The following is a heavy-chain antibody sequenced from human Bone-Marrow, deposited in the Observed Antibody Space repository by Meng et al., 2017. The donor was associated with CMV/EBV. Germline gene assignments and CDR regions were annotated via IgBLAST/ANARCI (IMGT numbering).Heavy chain of an antibody. Sequence: ASVKVSCKASGYTFTGYYMYWVRQAPGQGLEWMGWISPHNGDTDYAQKFQGRVTMTTDTSTTTAYMELRSLTSDDTAVYYCARRKVTPDFWGRGTLVTVSS. CDR2: ISPHNGDT. V-gene: IGHV1-18*04. CDR3: ARRKVTPDF. J-gene: IGHJ4*02. D-gene: IGHD2-21*02. CDR1: GYTFTGYY.